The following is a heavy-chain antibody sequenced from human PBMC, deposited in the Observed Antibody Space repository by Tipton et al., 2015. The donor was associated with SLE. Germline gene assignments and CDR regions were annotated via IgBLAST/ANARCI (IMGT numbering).Heavy chain of an antibody. CDR3: ARRGDTVVVPAAVVFDY. CDR2: IYYSGST. CDR1: GGSISSYY. J-gene: IGHJ4*02. Sequence: TLSLTCTVSGGSISSYYWSWIRQPPGKGLEWIGSIYYSGSTYYNPSLKSRVTISVDTSKNQFSLKLSSVTAADTAVYYCARRGDTVVVPAAVVFDYWGQGTLVTVSS. D-gene: IGHD2-2*01. V-gene: IGHV4-59*05.